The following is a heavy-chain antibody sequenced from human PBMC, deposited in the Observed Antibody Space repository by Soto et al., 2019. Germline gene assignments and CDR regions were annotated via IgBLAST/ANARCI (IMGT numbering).Heavy chain of an antibody. D-gene: IGHD2-15*01. J-gene: IGHJ6*02. Sequence: PGGSLRLSCAASGFTFSSYAMSWVRQAPGKGLEWVSAISGSGGSTYYADSVKGRFTISRDNSKNTLYLQMNSLRAEDTAVYYCAEGRWSHLSYYYYGMDVWGQGTTVTVSS. CDR1: GFTFSSYA. CDR2: ISGSGGST. V-gene: IGHV3-23*01. CDR3: AEGRWSHLSYYYYGMDV.